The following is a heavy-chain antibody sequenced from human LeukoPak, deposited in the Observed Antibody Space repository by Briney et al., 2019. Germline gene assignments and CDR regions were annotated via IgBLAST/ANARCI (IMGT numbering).Heavy chain of an antibody. V-gene: IGHV5-51*01. Sequence: GESLKISCKGSGYSFISHWIGWVRQVPGKGLEWMGIIYPGDSDTRYSPAFEGQVTMSVDKSISTAYLQWSSLKASDTAIYYCASHRVTDDAFDIWGQGTMVTVSS. J-gene: IGHJ3*02. CDR3: ASHRVTDDAFDI. D-gene: IGHD4-23*01. CDR2: IYPGDSDT. CDR1: GYSFISHW.